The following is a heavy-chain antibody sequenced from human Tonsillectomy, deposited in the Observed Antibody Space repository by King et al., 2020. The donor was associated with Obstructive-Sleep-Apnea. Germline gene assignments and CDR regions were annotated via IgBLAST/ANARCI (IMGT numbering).Heavy chain of an antibody. D-gene: IGHD5-18*01. V-gene: IGHV1-2*02. Sequence: VQLVESGAEVKKPGASVKVSCKASGYTFTGYYMHWVRQAPGQGLEWMGWINPNSGGTTYGQKFKGRVTMTRDTSISTAYMELSRLRSDDTAIYYCARGSYGFKQHNWFDPWGQGTLVTVSS. CDR1: GYTFTGYY. J-gene: IGHJ5*02. CDR3: ARGSYGFKQHNWFDP. CDR2: INPNSGGT.